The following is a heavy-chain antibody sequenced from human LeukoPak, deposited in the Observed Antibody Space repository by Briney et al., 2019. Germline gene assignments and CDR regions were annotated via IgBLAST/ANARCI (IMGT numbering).Heavy chain of an antibody. Sequence: GGSLRLSCAASGFTFSSYWMSRVRQAPGKGLEWVANIKQDGSEKYYVDSVKGRFTISRDNAKNSLYLQMNSLRAEDTAVYYCAREDIVVVPAAIRDYYYYGMDVWGQGTTVTVSS. CDR2: IKQDGSEK. CDR3: AREDIVVVPAAIRDYYYYGMDV. J-gene: IGHJ6*02. CDR1: GFTFSSYW. V-gene: IGHV3-7*01. D-gene: IGHD2-2*01.